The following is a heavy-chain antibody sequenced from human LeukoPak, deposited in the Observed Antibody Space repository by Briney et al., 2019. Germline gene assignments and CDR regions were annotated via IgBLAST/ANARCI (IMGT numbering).Heavy chain of an antibody. J-gene: IGHJ4*02. CDR2: ISSSSSYI. CDR3: ARDGRDYYDSSGYYYYFDY. D-gene: IGHD3-22*01. CDR1: GFTFSSYS. Sequence: GGSLRLSCAASGFTFSSYSMNWVRQAPGKGLGWVSSISSSSSYIYYADSVKGRFTISRDNAKNSLYLQMNSLRAEDTAVYYCARDGRDYYDSSGYYYYFDYWGQGTLVTVSS. V-gene: IGHV3-21*01.